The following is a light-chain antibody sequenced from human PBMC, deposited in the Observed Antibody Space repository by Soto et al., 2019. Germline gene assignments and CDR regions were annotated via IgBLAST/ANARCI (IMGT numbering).Light chain of an antibody. J-gene: IGKJ2*01. Sequence: EIVLTQSPGTLSLSPGERATISCRASRSISSNYVAWYQQKPGQAPRLLMFGVSNRAAGIPDRFSGSGSGTDFTLTISRLEPEDCAVFYCQQYGSSPYTFGQGTKLEIK. CDR3: QQYGSSPYT. V-gene: IGKV3-20*01. CDR1: RSISSNY. CDR2: GVS.